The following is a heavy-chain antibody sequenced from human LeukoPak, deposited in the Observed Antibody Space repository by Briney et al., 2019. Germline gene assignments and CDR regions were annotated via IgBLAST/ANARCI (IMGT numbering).Heavy chain of an antibody. D-gene: IGHD4-23*01. V-gene: IGHV1-18*01. CDR3: ARADGTNSGTNAFDV. CDR1: GYKFNVYD. CDR2: ISTYTGRA. J-gene: IGHJ3*01. Sequence: ASVKVSCKTSGYKFNVYDILWVRQAPGHGLDYVGWISTYTGRANYAQKFQGRDSMVTDTSTTTAYLELTNLTSSDTGLYYCARADGTNSGTNAFDVWGLGTLVTVAS.